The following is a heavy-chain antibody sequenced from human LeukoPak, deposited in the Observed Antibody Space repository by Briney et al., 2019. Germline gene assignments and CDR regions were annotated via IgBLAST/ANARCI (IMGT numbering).Heavy chain of an antibody. CDR2: INPSGDTT. CDR3: ARGGYSESFYNPRSYGTDV. V-gene: IGHV1-46*01. J-gene: IGHJ6*02. Sequence: ASVKVSCKASGYTFTNYYLHWVRQAPGQGLAWMGIINPSGDTTRYVEKFQGRVTMTRDTSASTVYMELSSLRSEDTAVYYCARGGYSESFYNPRSYGTDVWGQGTTVIVSS. CDR1: GYTFTNYY. D-gene: IGHD3-10*01.